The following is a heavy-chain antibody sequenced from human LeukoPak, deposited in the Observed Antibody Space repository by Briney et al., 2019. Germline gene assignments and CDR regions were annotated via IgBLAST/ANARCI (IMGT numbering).Heavy chain of an antibody. CDR3: ARVSGQTTVTTYYYYGMDV. CDR2: IIPIFGTA. Sequence: ASVKVSCKASGGTFSSYAISWVRQAPGQGLEWMGGIIPIFGTANYAQKFQGGVTITADESTSTAYMELSSLRSEDTAVYYCARVSGQTTVTTYYYYGMDVWGQGTTVTVSS. J-gene: IGHJ6*02. V-gene: IGHV1-69*13. CDR1: GGTFSSYA. D-gene: IGHD4-11*01.